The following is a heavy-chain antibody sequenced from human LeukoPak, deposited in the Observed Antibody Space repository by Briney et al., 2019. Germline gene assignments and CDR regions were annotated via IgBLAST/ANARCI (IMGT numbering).Heavy chain of an antibody. D-gene: IGHD3-10*01. CDR2: IHWNGGTT. Sequence: PGGSLRLSCAASGFTFDNYGMAWVRQAPGKGLEWVSYIHWNGGTTGYADSVKGRFTISRDNAKNPLYLQMDSLRAEDTALYYCARIRSGSYNGWFDPWGQGTLVTVSS. CDR3: ARIRSGSYNGWFDP. V-gene: IGHV3-20*04. CDR1: GFTFDNYG. J-gene: IGHJ5*02.